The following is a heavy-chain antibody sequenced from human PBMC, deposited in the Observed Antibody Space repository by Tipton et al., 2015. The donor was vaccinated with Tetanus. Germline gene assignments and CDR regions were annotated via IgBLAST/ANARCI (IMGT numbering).Heavy chain of an antibody. CDR3: AREPAATGTSLFDY. J-gene: IGHJ4*02. CDR1: GGSITSDNHY. D-gene: IGHD6-13*01. V-gene: IGHV4-31*11. CDR2: IYHSGST. Sequence: TLSLTCAVSGGSITSDNHYWSWIRQPPGKGLEWIGYIYHSGSTYYNASLKSRLDISLDTSKNQFSLRLGSVTAADTAMYYCAREPAATGTSLFDYWGQGALVTVSS.